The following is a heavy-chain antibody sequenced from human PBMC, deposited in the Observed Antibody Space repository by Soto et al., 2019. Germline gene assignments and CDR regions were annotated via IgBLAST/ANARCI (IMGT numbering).Heavy chain of an antibody. CDR1: GFSFSSSG. CDR3: ASITGTNAFDI. J-gene: IGHJ3*02. V-gene: IGHV3-33*01. Sequence: QVHLVESGGGVVQPGRSLRLSCLASGFSFSSSGMHWIRQPPGKGLEWLALIWYDGSNQIYLDSVKDRFTISRDNTKNTLFLQMNSLTVEDTAVYFCASITGTNAFDIWSQGTMVSVSS. D-gene: IGHD3-10*01. CDR2: IWYDGSNQ.